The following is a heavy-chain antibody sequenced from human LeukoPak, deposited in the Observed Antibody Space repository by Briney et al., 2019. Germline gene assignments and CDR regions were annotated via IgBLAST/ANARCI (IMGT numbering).Heavy chain of an antibody. Sequence: SVKVSCKASGGTFSSYAISWVRQAPGQGLEWMGGIIPIFGTANYAQKFQGRVTITADESTSTAYMELSSLRSEDTAMYYCARDDSSSFGYYYYMDVWGKGTTVTVSS. D-gene: IGHD6-13*01. J-gene: IGHJ6*03. CDR3: ARDDSSSFGYYYYMDV. CDR2: IIPIFGTA. V-gene: IGHV1-69*13. CDR1: GGTFSSYA.